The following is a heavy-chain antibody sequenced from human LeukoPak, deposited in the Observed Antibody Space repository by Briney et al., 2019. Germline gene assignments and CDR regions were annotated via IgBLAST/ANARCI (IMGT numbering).Heavy chain of an antibody. CDR2: IYYSGST. CDR3: ARVWGKRDAFDI. V-gene: IGHV4-39*07. CDR1: GGSISSSSYY. J-gene: IGHJ3*02. D-gene: IGHD7-27*01. Sequence: PSGTLSLTCTVSGGSISSSSYYWGWIRQPPGKGLEWIGSIYYSGSTYYNPSLKSRVTISVDTSKNQFSLKLSSVTAADTAVYYCARVWGKRDAFDIWGQGTMVTVSS.